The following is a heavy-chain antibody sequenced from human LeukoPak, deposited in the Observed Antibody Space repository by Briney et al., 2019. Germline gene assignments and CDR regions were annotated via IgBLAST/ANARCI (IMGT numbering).Heavy chain of an antibody. Sequence: GGSLRLSCAASGFTFDDYAMHWVRQAPGKGLEWVSGISWNSGSISYADSVKGRFTISRDNGKNSLYLQMNSLRAEDTALYYCARDTYGSGSYSSPFHYWGQGTLVTVSS. D-gene: IGHD3-10*01. CDR3: ARDTYGSGSYSSPFHY. J-gene: IGHJ4*02. CDR2: ISWNSGSI. V-gene: IGHV3-9*01. CDR1: GFTFDDYA.